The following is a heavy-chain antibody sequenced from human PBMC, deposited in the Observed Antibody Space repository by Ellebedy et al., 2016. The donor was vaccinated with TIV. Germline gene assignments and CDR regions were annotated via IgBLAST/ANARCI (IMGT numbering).Heavy chain of an antibody. CDR1: GGSISSSY. V-gene: IGHV4-59*01. Sequence: MPSETLSLTCPVSGGSISSSYWSWIRQLPGKGLEWIGYIYYSGSTNYNPSLKSRVTISVDTSKNQFSLKLSSVTAADTAVYYWARSLTWGEHWAVGAFDIWGQGTMVTVSS. CDR3: ARSLTWGEHWAVGAFDI. CDR2: IYYSGST. J-gene: IGHJ3*02. D-gene: IGHD3-16*01.